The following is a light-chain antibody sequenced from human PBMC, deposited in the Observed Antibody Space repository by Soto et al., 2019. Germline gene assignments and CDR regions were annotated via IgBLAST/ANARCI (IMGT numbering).Light chain of an antibody. J-gene: IGKJ4*01. V-gene: IGKV3-20*01. Sequence: EIVLTQSPGTLSLSPGERATLSCRASQSVSSSFLAWYQQKPGQAPRLLIYGASRRAPGIPDTFSGSGSGTDFTLTISRLGPEDFSGYYFQQYGSSSLSFGGGTKVEI. CDR1: QSVSSSF. CDR3: QQYGSSSLS. CDR2: GAS.